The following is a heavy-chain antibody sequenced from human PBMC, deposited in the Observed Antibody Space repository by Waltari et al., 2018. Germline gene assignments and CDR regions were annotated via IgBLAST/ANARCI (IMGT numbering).Heavy chain of an antibody. Sequence: QVQLVQSGAEVKKPGASVKVSCKASGYIFPGYYLHWVRQAPGQVLEWRGWISPNSGDTKYAQKFQDRVTMTRDTSISTAYMELSRLRSDDTAVYFCARNQISGWGSDYWGQGTLVTVSS. CDR3: ARNQISGWGSDY. D-gene: IGHD6-19*01. J-gene: IGHJ4*02. CDR1: GYIFPGYY. V-gene: IGHV1-2*02. CDR2: ISPNSGDT.